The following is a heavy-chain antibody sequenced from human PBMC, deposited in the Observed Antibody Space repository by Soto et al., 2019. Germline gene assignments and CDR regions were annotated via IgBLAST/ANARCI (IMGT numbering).Heavy chain of an antibody. D-gene: IGHD6-19*01. V-gene: IGHV1-18*01. Sequence: QVQLVQSGAEVKKPGASVKVSCKASGYTFTSYGISWVRQAPGQGLEWMGWLSAYNGNTKYAQKLQGRVTMTTAPSTSTAYMEVRSLRSDATAVYYCARDLAVGLVDYWGQGTLVTVSS. CDR1: GYTFTSYG. J-gene: IGHJ4*02. CDR2: LSAYNGNT. CDR3: ARDLAVGLVDY.